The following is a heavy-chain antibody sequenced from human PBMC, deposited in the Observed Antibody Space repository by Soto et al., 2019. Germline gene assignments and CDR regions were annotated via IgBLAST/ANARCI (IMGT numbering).Heavy chain of an antibody. CDR2: INHSGST. V-gene: IGHV4-34*01. CDR3: ARGLPDYYGSRRLHPIDV. J-gene: IGHJ4*02. D-gene: IGHD3-10*01. CDR1: GGSFSGYY. Sequence: PSETLSLTCAVYGGSFSGYYWSWIRQPPGKGLEWIGEINHSGSTNYNPSLKSRVTISVDTSKNQFALKLSSVTAADTAVYYCARGLPDYYGSRRLHPIDVRGPGTLVTLSS.